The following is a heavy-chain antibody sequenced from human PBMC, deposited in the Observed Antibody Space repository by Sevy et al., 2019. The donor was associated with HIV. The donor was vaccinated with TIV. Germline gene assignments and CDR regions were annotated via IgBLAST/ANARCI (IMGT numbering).Heavy chain of an antibody. Sequence: GGSLRLSCEASGFNFNDYAMHWVRQVPGKGLEWVCLINWDGGTTYYAHSVKGRFTVSRDNSKNSLYLQMNNLRPEDTALYYCTRDFWGSYLTWGQGTQVTVSS. CDR3: TRDFWGSYLT. V-gene: IGHV3-43D*04. CDR2: INWDGGTT. J-gene: IGHJ4*02. D-gene: IGHD3-16*02. CDR1: GFNFNDYA.